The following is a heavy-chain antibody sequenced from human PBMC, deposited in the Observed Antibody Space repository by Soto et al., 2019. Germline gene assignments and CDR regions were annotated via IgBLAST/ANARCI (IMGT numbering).Heavy chain of an antibody. CDR2: IKQDGSEK. D-gene: IGHD1-1*01. J-gene: IGHJ6*03. V-gene: IGHV3-7*01. CDR3: ARGKDGRRAGTYYFDMDV. CDR1: GFSFRDYW. Sequence: GGSLRLSCAASGFSFRDYWVTWVRQAPGKGLDWVANIKQDGSEKYYLDSLKGRFTISRDNAKNSVYLLMNSLRVEDTAVYYCARGKDGRRAGTYYFDMDVWGKGTTVTVSS.